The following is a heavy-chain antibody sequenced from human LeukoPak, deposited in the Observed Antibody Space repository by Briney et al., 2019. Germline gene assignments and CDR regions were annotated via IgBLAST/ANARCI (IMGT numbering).Heavy chain of an antibody. Sequence: SETLSLTCTVSGGSISSSSYYWGWIRQPPGKGLEWIGSIYYSGSTYYNPSLKSRVTISVDTSKNQFSLKLSSVTAADTAVYYCARHPDQQWEGDYWGQGTLVTVSS. CDR3: ARHPDQQWEGDY. J-gene: IGHJ4*02. CDR1: GGSISSSSYY. CDR2: IYYSGST. D-gene: IGHD1-26*01. V-gene: IGHV4-39*01.